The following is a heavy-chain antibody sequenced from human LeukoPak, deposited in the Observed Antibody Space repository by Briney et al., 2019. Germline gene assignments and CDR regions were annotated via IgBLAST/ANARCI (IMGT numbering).Heavy chain of an antibody. CDR1: GGSFSGYY. Sequence: SETLSLTCAVYGGSFSGYYWSWIRQPPGKGLEWIGEINHSGSTNYNPSLKSRVTISVDTSKNQFSLKLSSVTAADTAVYYCARGSLVLRYLDWPSRRGYYFDYWGQGTLVTVSS. V-gene: IGHV4-34*01. J-gene: IGHJ4*02. CDR3: ARGSLVLRYLDWPSRRGYYFDY. CDR2: INHSGST. D-gene: IGHD3-9*01.